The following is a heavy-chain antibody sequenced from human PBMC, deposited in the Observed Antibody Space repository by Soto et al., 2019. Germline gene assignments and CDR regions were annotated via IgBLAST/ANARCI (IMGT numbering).Heavy chain of an antibody. Sequence: ASVKVSCKASGYTFTSYAMHCVLQSRLQRLEWMGWINAGNGNTKYSQKFQGRVTITRDTSASTAYMELRSLRSDDTAVYYCARDWRLRFLEWFQPFDYWGQGTLVTVSS. D-gene: IGHD3-3*01. CDR1: GYTFTSYA. J-gene: IGHJ4*02. CDR3: ARDWRLRFLEWFQPFDY. V-gene: IGHV1-3*01. CDR2: INAGNGNT.